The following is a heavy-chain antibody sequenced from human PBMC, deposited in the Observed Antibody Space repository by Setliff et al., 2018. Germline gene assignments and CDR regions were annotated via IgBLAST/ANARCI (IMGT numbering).Heavy chain of an antibody. V-gene: IGHV1-46*01. CDR1: GYTLTNYY. D-gene: IGHD6-25*01. CDR3: ARGWRGSYNWFDP. Sequence: ASVKVSCKASGYTLTNYYMHWVRQAPGQGLEWMGIINPSGGLTRYAQKFQGRVTMTRDTSTSTVYMEVSSLRSEDTAVYYCARGWRGSYNWFDPWGQGTLVTVSS. J-gene: IGHJ5*02. CDR2: INPSGGLT.